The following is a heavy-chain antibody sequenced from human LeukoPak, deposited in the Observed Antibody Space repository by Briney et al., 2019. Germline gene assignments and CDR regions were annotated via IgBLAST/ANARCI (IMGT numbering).Heavy chain of an antibody. CDR1: GFTFSSYG. CDR3: AKDRRANGHYFGY. Sequence: GGSLRLSCAASGFTFSSYGMSWVRQAPGKGLEWVSAISGSGGSTYYADSVKGRFTISRDNSKNTLYLQMNSLRAEDTAVYYCAKDRRANGHYFGYWGQGTLVTVSS. CDR2: ISGSGGST. V-gene: IGHV3-23*01. J-gene: IGHJ4*02. D-gene: IGHD4-17*01.